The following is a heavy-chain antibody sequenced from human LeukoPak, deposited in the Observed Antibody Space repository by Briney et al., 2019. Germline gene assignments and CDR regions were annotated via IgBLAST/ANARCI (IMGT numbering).Heavy chain of an antibody. Sequence: EASVKVSCKASGYTFIDYYMHWVRQAPGQGLEWMGWINPNSGDTNYAQKFQGRVTMTRDTSISTAYMELSRLTSDDTAVYYCARGNYYDSSVLGYWGQGTLVTVSS. J-gene: IGHJ4*02. D-gene: IGHD3-22*01. V-gene: IGHV1-2*02. CDR3: ARGNYYDSSVLGY. CDR1: GYTFIDYY. CDR2: INPNSGDT.